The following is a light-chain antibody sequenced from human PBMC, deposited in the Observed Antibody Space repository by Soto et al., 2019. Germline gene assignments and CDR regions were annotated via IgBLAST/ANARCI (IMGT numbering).Light chain of an antibody. V-gene: IGLV2-14*01. J-gene: IGLJ1*01. CDR3: SSSTKINTTAGV. CDR2: EVT. Sequence: QSALTQPASVSGSPGQSITISCTGTSGDIGSYNRVSWYQQHPGKAPKLLISEVTDRPSGVFNRFSGATSGNTASPTISSRHADDEAEYYCSSSTKINTTAGVFGAGTKVTVL. CDR1: SGDIGSYNR.